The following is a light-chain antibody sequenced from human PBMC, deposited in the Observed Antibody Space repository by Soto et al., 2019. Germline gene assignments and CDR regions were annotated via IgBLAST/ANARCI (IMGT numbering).Light chain of an antibody. CDR2: DAS. V-gene: IGKV1-5*01. J-gene: IGKJ2*01. Sequence: DIQMTQSPSTVSASVGDRVTITCRASQSINTWLAWYQQKPGKAPRVLIYDASSLQSGVPSRFSGSGSGTEFTLTISSLEPDDFATYYCQQYDGHFGQGTKREIK. CDR3: QQYDGH. CDR1: QSINTW.